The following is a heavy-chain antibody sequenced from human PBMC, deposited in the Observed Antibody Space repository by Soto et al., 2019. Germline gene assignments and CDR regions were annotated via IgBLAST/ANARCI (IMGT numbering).Heavy chain of an antibody. CDR2: IYYSGST. J-gene: IGHJ6*02. D-gene: IGHD3-10*01. V-gene: IGHV4-31*03. CDR1: GGSISSGGYY. CDR3: ARDYGSGDYYYGMDV. Sequence: QVQLQESGPGLVKPSQTLSLTCTVSGGSISSGGYYWSWIRQHPGKGLEWIGYIYYSGSTYYNPSLKSRVTIAVDTSKNQCSLKLSSVTAADTAVYYCARDYGSGDYYYGMDVWGQGTTVTVSS.